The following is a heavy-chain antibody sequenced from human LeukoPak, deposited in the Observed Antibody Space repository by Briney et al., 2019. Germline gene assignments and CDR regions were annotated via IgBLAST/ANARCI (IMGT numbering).Heavy chain of an antibody. CDR1: GGSISTYY. CDR3: ARGAGAGYNLQPFDY. J-gene: IGHJ4*02. V-gene: IGHV4-59*08. CDR2: IYYSGST. D-gene: IGHD5-24*01. Sequence: SEALSLTCTVTGGSISTYYWSWIRQPPGKGLEWIGYIYYSGSTKYNPSLKSRVSISVDTSKNQFSLKLSSVTAADTAVYYCARGAGAGYNLQPFDYWGQGTLVTVSS.